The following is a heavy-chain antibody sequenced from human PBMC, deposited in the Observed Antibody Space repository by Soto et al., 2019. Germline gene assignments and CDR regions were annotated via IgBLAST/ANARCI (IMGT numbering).Heavy chain of an antibody. CDR3: ASMGGYCSGGSCFYFDY. D-gene: IGHD2-15*01. CDR1: GGSISSSNW. V-gene: IGHV4-4*02. J-gene: IGHJ4*02. CDR2: IYHSGST. Sequence: SETLSLTCAVSGGSISSSNWWSWVRQPPGKGLEWIGEIYHSGSTNYNPSLKSRVTISVDKSKNQFSLKMSSVTAADTAVYYCASMGGYCSGGSCFYFDYWGQGTLVT.